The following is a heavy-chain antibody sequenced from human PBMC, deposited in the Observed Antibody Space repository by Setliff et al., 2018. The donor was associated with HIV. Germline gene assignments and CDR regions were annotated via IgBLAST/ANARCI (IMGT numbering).Heavy chain of an antibody. Sequence: ASVKVSCKASGYTFTGYYMHWVRQAPGQGLEWMGRINPNSGGTNYAQKFQGRVTMTRDTSISTAYMELSRLRSDDTAVYYCGEPPYYYYGMDVWGQGTTVTV. V-gene: IGHV1-2*06. CDR1: GYTFTGYY. D-gene: IGHD3-10*01. J-gene: IGHJ6*02. CDR2: INPNSGGT. CDR3: GEPPYYYYGMDV.